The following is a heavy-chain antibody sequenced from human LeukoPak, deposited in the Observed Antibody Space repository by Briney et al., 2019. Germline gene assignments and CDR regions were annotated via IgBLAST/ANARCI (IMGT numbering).Heavy chain of an antibody. CDR1: GFTFSSYA. V-gene: IGHV3-21*01. CDR2: ISSSSSYI. Sequence: GGSLRLSCAASGFTFSSYAMSWVRQAPGKGLEWVSSISSSSSYIYYADSVKGRFTISRDNAKNSLYLQMNSLRAEDTAVYYCARDTYDYVWGSYRYIQQPGAFDIWGQGTMVTVSS. J-gene: IGHJ3*02. CDR3: ARDTYDYVWGSYRYIQQPGAFDI. D-gene: IGHD3-16*02.